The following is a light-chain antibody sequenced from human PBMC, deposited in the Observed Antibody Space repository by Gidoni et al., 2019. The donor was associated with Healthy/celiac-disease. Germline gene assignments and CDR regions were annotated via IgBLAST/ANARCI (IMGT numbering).Light chain of an antibody. Sequence: DIQMTQSPSSLSASVGDRVTITCRASQSISSYLNWYQQKPGKAPKLLIYAASSLQSGVPSRFSGGGSGTDFTLTISSLQPEDFATYYCQQSYNTPFTFGPGTKVDIK. V-gene: IGKV1-39*01. CDR1: QSISSY. CDR2: AAS. CDR3: QQSYNTPFT. J-gene: IGKJ3*01.